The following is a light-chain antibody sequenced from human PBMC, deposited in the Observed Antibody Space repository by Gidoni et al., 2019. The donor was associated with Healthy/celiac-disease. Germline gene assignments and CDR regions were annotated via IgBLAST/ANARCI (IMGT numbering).Light chain of an antibody. J-gene: IGKJ4*01. V-gene: IGKV1-5*01. Sequence: DIQMTQSPHTLSASVRDRVTITCRASQSISSWLAWYQQKTGKAPKLLIYDASSLESGVPSRFSGSGSGTEFTLTISSLQPDDFATYYCQQYNNYLLTFGGGTKVEIK. CDR3: QQYNNYLLT. CDR2: DAS. CDR1: QSISSW.